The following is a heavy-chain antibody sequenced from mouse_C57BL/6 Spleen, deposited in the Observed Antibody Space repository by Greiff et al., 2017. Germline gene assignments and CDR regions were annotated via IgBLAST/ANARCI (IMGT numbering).Heavy chain of an antibody. J-gene: IGHJ1*03. Sequence: QVQLKQPGAELVKPVASVKLSCKASGYTFTSYWMHWVKQRPGRGLEWIGRLDPNSGGTKYNEKFKSKATLTVDKPSSTAYMQLSSLTSEDSAVYYCARPDYYGSSYDWYFDVWGTGTTVTVSS. CDR1: GYTFTSYW. V-gene: IGHV1-72*01. CDR2: LDPNSGGT. CDR3: ARPDYYGSSYDWYFDV. D-gene: IGHD1-1*01.